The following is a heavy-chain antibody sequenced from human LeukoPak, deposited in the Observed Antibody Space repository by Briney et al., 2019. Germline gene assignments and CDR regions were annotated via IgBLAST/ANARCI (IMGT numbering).Heavy chain of an antibody. J-gene: IGHJ6*03. CDR1: GFTFSNFA. CDR2: ISSSSSYI. V-gene: IGHV3-21*01. D-gene: IGHD3-3*01. CDR3: ARSHYDFYYMDV. Sequence: GRSLRLSCAASGFTFSNFAMHWVRQAPGKGLEWVSSISSSSSYIYYADSVKGRFTISRDNAKNSLYLQMNSLRAEDTAVYYCARSHYDFYYMDVWGKGTTVTVSS.